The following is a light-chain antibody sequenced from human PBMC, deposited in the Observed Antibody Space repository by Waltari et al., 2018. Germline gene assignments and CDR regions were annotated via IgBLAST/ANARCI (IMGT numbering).Light chain of an antibody. V-gene: IGKV3-20*01. CDR2: DAS. Sequence: EVVLTQSSGTLSLSPGGRATLSCRASESVTNDYLAWYQQKPGQAPRLLIYDASIRATGIPDRFSGSGSGTDFTLTITRLEPEDFAVYHCQQYGSLPWTFGQGTMVDMK. CDR3: QQYGSLPWT. CDR1: ESVTNDY. J-gene: IGKJ1*01.